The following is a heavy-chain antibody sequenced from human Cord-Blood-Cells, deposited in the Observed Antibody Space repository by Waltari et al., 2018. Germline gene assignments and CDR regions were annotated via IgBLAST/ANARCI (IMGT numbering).Heavy chain of an antibody. CDR3: ARGDYDFWSGYYDY. CDR1: GRSISSSSYY. Sequence: QLQLQESGPGLVKPSETLSLTCTVSGRSISSSSYYWGWIRQPPGKGLEWIGSIYYSGSTYYNPSLKSRVTISIDTSKNQFSLKLSSVTAADTAVYYCARGDYDFWSGYYDYWGQGTLVTVSS. CDR2: IYYSGST. V-gene: IGHV4-39*01. D-gene: IGHD3-3*01. J-gene: IGHJ4*02.